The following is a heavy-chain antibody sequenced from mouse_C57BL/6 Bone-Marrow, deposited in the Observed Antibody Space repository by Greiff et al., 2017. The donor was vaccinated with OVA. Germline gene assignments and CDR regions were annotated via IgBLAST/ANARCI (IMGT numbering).Heavy chain of an antibody. CDR2: ISNGGGST. Sequence: EVHLVESGGGLVQPGGSLKLSCAASGFTFSDYYMYWVRQTPEKRLEWVAYISNGGGSTYYPDTVKGRFTISRDNAKNTLYLQMSRLKSEDTAMYYCARRNYSNYPLAYWYFDVWGTGTTVTVSS. D-gene: IGHD2-5*01. J-gene: IGHJ1*03. V-gene: IGHV5-12*01. CDR3: ARRNYSNYPLAYWYFDV. CDR1: GFTFSDYY.